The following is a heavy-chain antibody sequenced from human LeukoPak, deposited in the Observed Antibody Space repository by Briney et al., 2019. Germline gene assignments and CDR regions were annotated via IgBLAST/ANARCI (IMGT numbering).Heavy chain of an antibody. CDR3: AKKGYSGYDRTYFDY. V-gene: IGHV3-23*01. Sequence: GGSLRLSCAASGFTFSSYAMSWVRQAPGKRLEWVSAISGSGGSTYYADSVKGRFTISRDNSKNTLYLQMNSLRAEDTAVYYCAKKGYSGYDRTYFDYWGQGTLVTVSS. CDR2: ISGSGGST. J-gene: IGHJ4*02. D-gene: IGHD5-12*01. CDR1: GFTFSSYA.